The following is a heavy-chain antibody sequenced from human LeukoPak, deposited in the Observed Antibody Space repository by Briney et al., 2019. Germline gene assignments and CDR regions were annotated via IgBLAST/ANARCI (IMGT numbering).Heavy chain of an antibody. V-gene: IGHV3-11*01. J-gene: IGHJ4*02. CDR3: ARSDLRYCSGGSCYRHLDY. D-gene: IGHD2-15*01. CDR1: GFTFSDYY. CDR2: ISSSGSTI. Sequence: KPGGPLRLSCAASGFTFSDYYMSWLRQAPGKGLEWVSYISSSGSTIYYADSVKGRFTISRDDAKNSLYLQMNSLRAEDTAVYYCARSDLRYCSGGSCYRHLDYWGQGTLVTVSS.